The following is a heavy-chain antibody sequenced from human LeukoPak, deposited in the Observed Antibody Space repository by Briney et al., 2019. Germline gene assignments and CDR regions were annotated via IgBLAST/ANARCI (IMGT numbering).Heavy chain of an antibody. J-gene: IGHJ4*02. Sequence: SETLSLTCTVSGGSISSSSYYWGWIRQPPGKGLEWIGSIHYSGSTYYNPSLKSRVTISVDTSKNQFSLKLSSVTAADTAVYYCASRYSYGPATIFDYWGQGTLVTVSS. D-gene: IGHD5-18*01. CDR2: IHYSGST. CDR1: GGSISSSSYY. CDR3: ASRYSYGPATIFDY. V-gene: IGHV4-39*01.